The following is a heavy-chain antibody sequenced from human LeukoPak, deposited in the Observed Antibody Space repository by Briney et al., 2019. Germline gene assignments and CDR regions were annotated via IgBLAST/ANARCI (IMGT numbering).Heavy chain of an antibody. V-gene: IGHV3-23*01. J-gene: IGHJ4*02. CDR3: AKGEYYFHY. CDR2: ISGSGSST. Sequence: GGCLRLSCAASGFTFRSYAMSWVRQAPGKGLEWVSGISGSGSSTYYADSVKGRFTISRDNSKNTLYLLMNSLRAEDTAVYYCAKGEYYFHYWGQGTLGTVSS. CDR1: GFTFRSYA.